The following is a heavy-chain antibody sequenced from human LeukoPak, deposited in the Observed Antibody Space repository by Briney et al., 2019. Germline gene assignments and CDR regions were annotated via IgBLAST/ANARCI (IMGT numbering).Heavy chain of an antibody. V-gene: IGHV1-18*01. CDR1: GYTFTSYG. J-gene: IGHJ4*02. D-gene: IGHD6-13*01. Sequence: ASVXXXCKASGYTFTSYGXSWVRQXPXQGXEWMGWISAYNGNTNYAQKLQGRVTMTTDTSTSTAYMELRSLRSDDTAVYYCARGGVLVSSWYYFDYWGQGTLVTVSS. CDR3: ARGGVLVSSWYYFDY. CDR2: ISAYNGNT.